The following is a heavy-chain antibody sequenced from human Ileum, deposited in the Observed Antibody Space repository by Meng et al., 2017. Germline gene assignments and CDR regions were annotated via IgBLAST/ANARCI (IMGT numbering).Heavy chain of an antibody. J-gene: IGHJ5*01. Sequence: VPVVESGGVVVQPGRSLRLSCAASGFNFSSQSMSWVRQAPGKGLEWVSVTTDWNGKAYYADSVKGRFTISRDNSKNTLYLQMNSLRVDDTAVYYCVNRAWLESWGQGTLVTVSS. V-gene: IGHV3-23*04. D-gene: IGHD3-10*01. CDR1: GFNFSSQS. CDR2: TTDWNGKA. CDR3: VNRAWLES.